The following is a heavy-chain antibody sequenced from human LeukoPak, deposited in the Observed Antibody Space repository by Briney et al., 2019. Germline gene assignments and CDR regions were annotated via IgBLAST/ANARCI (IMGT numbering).Heavy chain of an antibody. Sequence: ASVKVSCKPSGYTFTGYYLHWVRQAPGQGLEWMGRINPSTGGTNYAQIIQGRTITIRDASISTAYMEMCRPTAAATAVYCSARDDDLHPIVGDTTFPNEFDDWGQGTLVTVSS. D-gene: IGHD1-26*01. CDR1: GYTFTGYY. J-gene: IGHJ4*02. V-gene: IGHV1-2*06. CDR2: INPSTGGT. CDR3: ARDDDLHPIVGDTTFPNEFDD.